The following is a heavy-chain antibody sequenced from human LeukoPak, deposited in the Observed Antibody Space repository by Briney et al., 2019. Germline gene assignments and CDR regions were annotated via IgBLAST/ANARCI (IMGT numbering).Heavy chain of an antibody. CDR1: GYSFTSYW. CDR2: IYPGDSDT. Sequence: GESLQISCKGSGYSFTSYWIGWVRPLPGKGLEWMGIIYPGDSDTRYSPSFQGQVTISADKSISTAYLQWSSLKASDTAMYYCARLGITAAAGLFDYWGQGTLVTVSS. V-gene: IGHV5-51*01. CDR3: ARLGITAAAGLFDY. D-gene: IGHD6-13*01. J-gene: IGHJ4*02.